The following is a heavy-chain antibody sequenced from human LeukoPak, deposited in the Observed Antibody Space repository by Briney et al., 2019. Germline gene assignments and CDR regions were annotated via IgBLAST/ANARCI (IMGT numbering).Heavy chain of an antibody. V-gene: IGHV1-8*01. D-gene: IGHD3-9*01. CDR1: GYTFTSYD. CDR3: FQAEHGIRDFDWFTSSGHSDY. Sequence: ASVKVCCKASGYTFTSYDINWVLQATGQGLEWMGWMNPHSGNTAYAQKFQGRVTMTRNTSISTAYMELSSLRSEDTAVYFFFQAEHGIRDFDWFTSSGHSDYWGQGTLVTVSS. CDR2: MNPHSGNT. J-gene: IGHJ4*02.